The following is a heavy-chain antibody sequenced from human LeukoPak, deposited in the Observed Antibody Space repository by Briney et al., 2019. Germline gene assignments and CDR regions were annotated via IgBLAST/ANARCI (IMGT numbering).Heavy chain of an antibody. Sequence: PGGSLRLSCAASELTFRSYSMNWVRQTPGKGLEWVAVIAYDGSRAFYADSVKGRFTISRDNSKNTMSVQMDDLRAEDTAVFYCTRYNNDHFDYWGQGTLVTVSS. J-gene: IGHJ4*02. CDR3: TRYNNDHFDY. CDR1: ELTFRSYS. V-gene: IGHV3-33*08. CDR2: IAYDGSRA. D-gene: IGHD1-14*01.